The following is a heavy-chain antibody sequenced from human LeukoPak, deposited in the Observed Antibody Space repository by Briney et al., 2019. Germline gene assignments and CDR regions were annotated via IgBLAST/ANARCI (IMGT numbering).Heavy chain of an antibody. Sequence: GTLSLTCAVSGDSISSNYWWSWVRQAPGKGLEWVSAISGSGGSTYYADSVKGRFTISRDNSKNTLYLQMNSLRAEDTAVYYCAKDMTTVTFDAFDIWGQGTMVTVSS. V-gene: IGHV3-23*01. CDR3: AKDMTTVTFDAFDI. D-gene: IGHD4-17*01. J-gene: IGHJ3*02. CDR1: GDSISSNY. CDR2: ISGSGGST.